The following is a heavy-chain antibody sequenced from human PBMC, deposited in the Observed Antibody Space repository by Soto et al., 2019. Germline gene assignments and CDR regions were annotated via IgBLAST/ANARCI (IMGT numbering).Heavy chain of an antibody. Sequence: EVQLVESGGGLVQPGGSLRRSCAASGFTFSSYSMNWVRQAPGKGLEWVSYISSSSSTIYYADSVKGRFTISRDNAKNSLYLQMNSLRDEDTAVYYCARGTALWLGGWFDPWGQGTLVTVSS. V-gene: IGHV3-48*02. J-gene: IGHJ5*02. D-gene: IGHD3-10*01. CDR3: ARGTALWLGGWFDP. CDR2: ISSSSSTI. CDR1: GFTFSSYS.